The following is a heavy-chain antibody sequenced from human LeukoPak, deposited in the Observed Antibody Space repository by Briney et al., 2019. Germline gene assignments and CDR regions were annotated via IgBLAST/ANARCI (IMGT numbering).Heavy chain of an antibody. CDR2: IKKTGIET. J-gene: IGHJ4*02. CDR3: AREDGYCSGGNCYSYFGL. CDR1: GFTFSNSW. Sequence: GGSLRLSCEASGFTFSNSWMSWVRQAPGKGLEWVAYIKKTGIETYYVDSVKGRFTITRDNIGNSLFLQMNSLRAEDTAVYYCAREDGYCSGGNCYSYFGLWGRGTLVTVSS. V-gene: IGHV3-7*01. D-gene: IGHD2-15*01.